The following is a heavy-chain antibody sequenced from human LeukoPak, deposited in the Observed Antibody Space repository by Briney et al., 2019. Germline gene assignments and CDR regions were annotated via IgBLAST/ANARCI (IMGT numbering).Heavy chain of an antibody. Sequence: GGSLRLSCAASGFTFGTYAMSWVRQAPGKGLEWVSVVSRSGDSTDYADSVKGRFTISRDNSKNTLYLQMSSLRAEDTAVYYCAKGGRLDYWGQGTLVTVSS. CDR2: VSRSGDST. J-gene: IGHJ4*02. V-gene: IGHV3-23*01. CDR1: GFTFGTYA. CDR3: AKGGRLDY. D-gene: IGHD3-10*01.